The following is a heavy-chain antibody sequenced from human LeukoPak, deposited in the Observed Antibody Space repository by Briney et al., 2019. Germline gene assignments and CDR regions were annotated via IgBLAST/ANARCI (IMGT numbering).Heavy chain of an antibody. V-gene: IGHV4-38-2*02. J-gene: IGHJ4*02. CDR1: HYSISSNYY. CDR2: IYHSGST. D-gene: IGHD3-22*01. Sequence: SETLSLTCTVSHYSISSNYYWGWIRQPPGKGLEWIGSIYHSGSTYYNPSLKSRVIISVDTSKNQFSLKLTSVTAADTAVYYCARSSGYMSYWGQGTLVTVSS. CDR3: ARSSGYMSY.